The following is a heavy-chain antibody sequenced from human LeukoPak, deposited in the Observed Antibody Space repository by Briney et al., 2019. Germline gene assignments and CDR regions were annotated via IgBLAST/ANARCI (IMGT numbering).Heavy chain of an antibody. V-gene: IGHV3-11*01. CDR1: GFTFGDYY. J-gene: IGHJ4*02. CDR2: ISNSGNTI. CDR3: GRYRVITNDYFDS. D-gene: IGHD3-16*01. Sequence: GGSLRLSCAASGFTFGDYYMSWIRQAPGKGLEWVSYISNSGNTIKEADSVRGRFTISRDNAQNSLFLQMKSMRADDTAVYYCGRYRVITNDYFDSWGQGTLVTVSS.